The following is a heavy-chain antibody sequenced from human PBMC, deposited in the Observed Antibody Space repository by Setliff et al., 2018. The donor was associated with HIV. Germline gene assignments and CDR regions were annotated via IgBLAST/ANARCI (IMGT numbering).Heavy chain of an antibody. CDR2: IHYTGIS. CDR3: ALDPGLTAAGTEYFDS. D-gene: IGHD6-13*01. J-gene: IGHJ4*01. CDR1: GGYMGSHY. Sequence: KPSERMSLTWGREGGYMGSHYWSWIREAPGKGLEWIGNIHYTGISDINPSLKRRATISLDRPKIQFSLKLSSVTAADTAIYSCALDPGLTAAGTEYFDSWG. V-gene: IGHV4-34*11.